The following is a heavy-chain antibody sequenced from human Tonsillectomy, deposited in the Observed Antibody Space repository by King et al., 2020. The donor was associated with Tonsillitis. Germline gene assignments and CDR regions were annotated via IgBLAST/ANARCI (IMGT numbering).Heavy chain of an antibody. D-gene: IGHD6-19*01. CDR2: IYYSGSA. V-gene: IGHV4-59*01. CDR3: ARDDSRGWTFGAFDI. CDR1: GGSISSYY. Sequence: QLQESGPGLVKPSETLSLTCTVSGGSISSYYWSWIRQPPGKGLEWIGHIYYSGSANYNPSLRSRVTILVDTSKNQFSLRLRSVTAADTAVYYCARDDSRGWTFGAFDIWGQGTKVTVSS. J-gene: IGHJ3*02.